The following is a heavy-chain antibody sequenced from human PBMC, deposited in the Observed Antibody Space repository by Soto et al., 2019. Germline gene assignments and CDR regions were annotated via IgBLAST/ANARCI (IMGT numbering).Heavy chain of an antibody. J-gene: IGHJ4*02. CDR1: GGTFSSYA. CDR3: ARDYQGGYSYGYDY. D-gene: IGHD5-18*01. CDR2: IIPIFGTA. Sequence: QVQLVQSGAEVKKPGSSVKVSCKASGGTFSSYAISWVRQAPGQGLEWMGGIIPIFGTANYAQKLQGRVTITADESTNTAYMERSSLRSEDTAVYYCARDYQGGYSYGYDYWGQGTLVTVSS. V-gene: IGHV1-69*01.